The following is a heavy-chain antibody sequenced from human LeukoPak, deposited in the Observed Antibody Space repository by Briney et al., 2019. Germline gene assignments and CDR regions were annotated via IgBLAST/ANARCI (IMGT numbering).Heavy chain of an antibody. CDR1: GFTFSSYS. CDR2: IWYGGSNK. D-gene: IGHD1-26*01. Sequence: QTGGSLRLSCAASGFTFSSYSMHWVRQAPGKGLEWVAVIWYGGSNKYYADSVKGRFTISRDNSKNTLYLQMNSLRAEDTAVYYCAKDRGSGSYYTGNFDYWGQGTLVTVSS. CDR3: AKDRGSGSYYTGNFDY. V-gene: IGHV3-30*02. J-gene: IGHJ4*02.